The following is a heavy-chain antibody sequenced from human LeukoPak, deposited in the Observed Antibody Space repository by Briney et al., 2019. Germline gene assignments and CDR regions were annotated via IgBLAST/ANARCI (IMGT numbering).Heavy chain of an antibody. V-gene: IGHV1-2*02. J-gene: IGHJ6*03. Sequence: ASVKVSCKASGYTFTCYYMHWVRQAPGQGLEWVGWINLKSGGTNYAQKFQGRGTMTRDTSISTAYMELSRLRADDTAVYYCARDLRRRAANYYFYMDVWGKGTTVTVSS. CDR2: INLKSGGT. CDR1: GYTFTCYY. CDR3: ARDLRRRAANYYFYMDV. D-gene: IGHD2-15*01.